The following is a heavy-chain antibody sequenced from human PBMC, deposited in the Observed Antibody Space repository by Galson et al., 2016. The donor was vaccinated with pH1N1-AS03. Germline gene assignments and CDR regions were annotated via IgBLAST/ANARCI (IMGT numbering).Heavy chain of an antibody. CDR2: IDSGATTI. J-gene: IGHJ4*02. CDR3: ARSTEVAFDY. CDR1: GFTFRVYT. V-gene: IGHV3-74*03. Sequence: SLRLSCAASGFTFRVYTMHWVRHVPGKGLVWVSRIDSGATTITYVDSVKGRFTISRDNGRNTLYLQMTDLRADDTALYYCARSTEVAFDYRGQGILVTVSS.